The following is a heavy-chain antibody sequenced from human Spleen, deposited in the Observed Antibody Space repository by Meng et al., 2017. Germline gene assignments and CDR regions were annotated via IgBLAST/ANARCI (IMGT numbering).Heavy chain of an antibody. D-gene: IGHD2-2*02. J-gene: IGHJ4*02. CDR2: INSDESIT. CDR1: GFTFSNSW. Sequence: ETLSLTCAASGFTFSNSWMHWVRQVPGKGRVWVSRINSDESITTYADSVKGRFTISRDNAKNTLFLQMNSLRAEDTAVYYCVTGFTGYTKSWGQGTLVTVSS. V-gene: IGHV3-74*01. CDR3: VTGFTGYTKS.